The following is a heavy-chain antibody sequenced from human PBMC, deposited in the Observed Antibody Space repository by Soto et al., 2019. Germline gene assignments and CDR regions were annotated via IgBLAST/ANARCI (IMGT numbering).Heavy chain of an antibody. V-gene: IGHV4-30-2*01. D-gene: IGHD4-17*01. CDR1: GGSISSGAYS. Sequence: QLQLQESGSGLVKPSQTLSLTCAVSGGSISSGAYSWSWIRQPPGKGLEWIGYIYDSGSTYYNPSLKSRVTISVDRSNNQFSLKLSSVTAADTAVYYCARGDFGEGYFDLWGRGTLVTVSS. CDR2: IYDSGST. J-gene: IGHJ2*01. CDR3: ARGDFGEGYFDL.